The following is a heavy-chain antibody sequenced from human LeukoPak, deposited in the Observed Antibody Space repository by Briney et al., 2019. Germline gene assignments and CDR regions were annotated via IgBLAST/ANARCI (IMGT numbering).Heavy chain of an antibody. Sequence: GGSLRLSCAASGFTFSGSAMHWVRQASGKGLEWVGRIRSKANSYATAYAASVKGSFTSSRDDSKNTAYLQMNSLKTEDTAVYYCTRTYSSGWLNYFDYWGQGTLVTVSS. D-gene: IGHD6-19*01. CDR2: IRSKANSYAT. V-gene: IGHV3-73*01. J-gene: IGHJ4*02. CDR3: TRTYSSGWLNYFDY. CDR1: GFTFSGSA.